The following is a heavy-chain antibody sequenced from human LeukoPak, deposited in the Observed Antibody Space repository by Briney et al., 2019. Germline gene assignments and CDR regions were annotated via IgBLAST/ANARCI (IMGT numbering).Heavy chain of an antibody. Sequence: GGSLRLSCAASGFTLSRNYMSWVRQAPGKGLGWVSVIYSGGSTYYADSVKGRFTTSRDNSKNTLYLQMNSLRAEDTAVYYCARDWKDAFDIWGQGTMVTVSS. V-gene: IGHV3-53*01. D-gene: IGHD1-1*01. CDR2: IYSGGST. J-gene: IGHJ3*02. CDR1: GFTLSRNY. CDR3: ARDWKDAFDI.